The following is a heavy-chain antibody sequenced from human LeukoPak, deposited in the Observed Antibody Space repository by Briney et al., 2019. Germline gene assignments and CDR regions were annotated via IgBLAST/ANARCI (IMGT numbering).Heavy chain of an antibody. V-gene: IGHV4-59*01. D-gene: IGHD1-26*01. J-gene: IGHJ3*02. CDR2: IYYSGST. Sequence: SETLSLTCTVSGGSISSYYWSWLRQPPGKGLEWIGYIYYSGSTNYNPSLKSRVTISVDTSKNQFSLKLSSVTAADTAVYYCARGPKIVGAAFDIWGQGTMVTVSS. CDR1: GGSISSYY. CDR3: ARGPKIVGAAFDI.